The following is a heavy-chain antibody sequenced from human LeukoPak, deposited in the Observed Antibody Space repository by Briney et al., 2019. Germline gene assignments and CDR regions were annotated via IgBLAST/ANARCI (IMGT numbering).Heavy chain of an antibody. CDR3: ARVIQSYYGSENYYPTGWFDP. D-gene: IGHD3-10*01. CDR2: INPNSGDT. Sequence: ASVKVSCKASGGTFSSYAISWVRQAPGQGLEWMGWINPNSGDTNYAQQFQGRVTLTRDTSISTAYMELSRLRSDDTAVYYCARVIQSYYGSENYYPTGWFDPWGQGTLVTVSS. J-gene: IGHJ5*02. CDR1: GGTFSSYA. V-gene: IGHV1-2*02.